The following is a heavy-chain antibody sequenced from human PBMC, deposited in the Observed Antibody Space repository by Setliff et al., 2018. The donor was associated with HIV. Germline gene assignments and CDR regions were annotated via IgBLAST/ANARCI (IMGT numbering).Heavy chain of an antibody. J-gene: IGHJ4*02. Sequence: GASVKVSCKVSGYTLTELSMHWVRQAPGQGLEWMGWINPNSGGTNYAQKFQGRVTMTRDTSISTAYMELSRLRSDDTAVYYCARSSGAAEADYWGQGTLVTVSS. CDR3: ARSSGAAEADY. D-gene: IGHD6-13*01. CDR1: GYTLTELS. V-gene: IGHV1-2*02. CDR2: INPNSGGT.